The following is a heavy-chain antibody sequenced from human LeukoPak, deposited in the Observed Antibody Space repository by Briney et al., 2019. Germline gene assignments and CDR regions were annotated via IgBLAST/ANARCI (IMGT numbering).Heavy chain of an antibody. CDR2: INPSGGST. J-gene: IGHJ3*02. CDR3: AFWELRNDAFDI. D-gene: IGHD1-26*01. Sequence: ASVKVSCKASGYTFTSYYMHWVRQAPGQGLEWMGIINPSGGSTSYAQKFQGRVTMTRDTSTSTVYMELSSLRSEDTAVYYCAFWELRNDAFDIWGQGTMVTVSS. CDR1: GYTFTSYY. V-gene: IGHV1-46*03.